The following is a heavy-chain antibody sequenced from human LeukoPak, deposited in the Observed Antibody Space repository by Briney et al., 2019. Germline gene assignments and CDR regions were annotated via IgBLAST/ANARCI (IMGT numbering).Heavy chain of an antibody. Sequence: PSETLSLTCAVSGGSITSDYWSWIRQPPGKRLEWLGFISHSGSSNYNPSLKSRVTMSVDTSKTQSSLRLSSVTAADTAVYYCARHGGAYSFDYWGQGTLVTVSS. D-gene: IGHD4-11*01. CDR3: ARHGGAYSFDY. CDR1: GGSITSDY. J-gene: IGHJ4*02. CDR2: ISHSGSS. V-gene: IGHV4-59*01.